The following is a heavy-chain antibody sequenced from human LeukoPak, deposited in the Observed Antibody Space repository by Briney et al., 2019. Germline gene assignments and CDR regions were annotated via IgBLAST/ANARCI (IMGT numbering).Heavy chain of an antibody. Sequence: SETLSLTCTVAGGSISRYYWSWIRQPAGKGLEWIGRVDTSGSTNYNPSLKSRVTMSVDTSKNQFSLKLSSVTAADTAVYYCAREDYDFWTPPSKYGMDVWGQGTTVTVSS. CDR1: GGSISRYY. D-gene: IGHD3-3*01. CDR2: VDTSGST. V-gene: IGHV4-4*07. J-gene: IGHJ6*02. CDR3: AREDYDFWTPPSKYGMDV.